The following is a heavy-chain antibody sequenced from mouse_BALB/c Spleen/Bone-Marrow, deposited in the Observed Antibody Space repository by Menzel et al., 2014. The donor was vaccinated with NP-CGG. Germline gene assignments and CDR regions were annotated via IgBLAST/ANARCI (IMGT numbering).Heavy chain of an antibody. CDR2: IVPSSAYS. V-gene: IGHV1-4*01. CDR3: AREGSYDGCSGHFDY. D-gene: IGHD2-3*01. J-gene: IGHJ2*01. CDR1: GYSFTSYT. Sequence: VKLMESGAELARPGASVRMSRKASGYSFTSYTMHWLKQGPGQGLEWIAYIVPSSAYSNYNQKFKDKATLTADRSSSTAYMQLSSLTSEDSAVYYCAREGSYDGCSGHFDYWGPGTTLTVSS.